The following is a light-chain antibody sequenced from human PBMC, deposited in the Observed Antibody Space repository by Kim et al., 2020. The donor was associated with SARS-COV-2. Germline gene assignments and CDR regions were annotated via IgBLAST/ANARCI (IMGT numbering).Light chain of an antibody. CDR3: QQYGSSPYT. Sequence: WSPGERATLSCRASQSVSSNYLAWYQQEPGQAPRLLIYGASSRAVGIPDRFSGSGSGTDFTLTISRLEPEDFAVYYCQQYGSSPYTFGQGTKLEIK. V-gene: IGKV3-20*01. CDR2: GAS. CDR1: QSVSSNY. J-gene: IGKJ2*01.